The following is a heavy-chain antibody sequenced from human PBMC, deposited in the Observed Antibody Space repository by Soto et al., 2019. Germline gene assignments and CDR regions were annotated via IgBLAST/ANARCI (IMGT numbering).Heavy chain of an antibody. D-gene: IGHD5-12*01. CDR2: INAYNGNT. V-gene: IGHV1-18*01. Sequence: ASVKVSCKASGYTFTSYGISWVRQAPGQGLEWMGWINAYNGNTNYAQKFQGRVTMTTDTSTSTAHMELRSLRSDDTAVYYCAREGSTIRNYDYYYYGMDVWGQGTTVTVSS. CDR3: AREGSTIRNYDYYYYGMDV. CDR1: GYTFTSYG. J-gene: IGHJ6*02.